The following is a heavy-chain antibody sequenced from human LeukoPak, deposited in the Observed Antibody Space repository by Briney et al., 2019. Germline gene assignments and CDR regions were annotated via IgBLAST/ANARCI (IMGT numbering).Heavy chain of an antibody. V-gene: IGHV4-61*02. J-gene: IGHJ4*02. CDR1: GVSITSGSYY. Sequence: SETLSLTCSVSGVSITSGSYYWGWIRQSAGKGLEWIGRVHSSGDIYHNAAFRSRAAVSGDASKNQFSLQLNSVTTADTAVYYCARGAYPTDAVFFDYWGQGALITVSS. CDR2: VHSSGDI. D-gene: IGHD3-16*01. CDR3: ARGAYPTDAVFFDY.